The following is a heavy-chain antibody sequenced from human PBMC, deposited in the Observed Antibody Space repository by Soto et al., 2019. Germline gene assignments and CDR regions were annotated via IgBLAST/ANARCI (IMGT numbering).Heavy chain of an antibody. J-gene: IGHJ4*01. CDR3: ARHRGFGSRSYNDH. V-gene: IGHV5-10-1*01. CDR1: GYTFTNNW. CDR2: IDPSDSSL. D-gene: IGHD3-10*01. Sequence: HGESLKIACTASGYTFTNNWISWVRQMSGKGLEWMGRIDPSDSSLNYSPSFQGHVTFSAGKSTNTAYLHFSSLKASDTAVHYCARHRGFGSRSYNDHWGHGTLGTDAS.